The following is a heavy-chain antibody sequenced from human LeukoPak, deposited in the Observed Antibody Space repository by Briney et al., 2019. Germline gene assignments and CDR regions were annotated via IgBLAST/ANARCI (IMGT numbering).Heavy chain of an antibody. V-gene: IGHV4-59*01. D-gene: IGHD6-13*01. CDR2: IYYSGST. CDR3: ARDVAAAGTEGLGY. J-gene: IGHJ4*02. CDR1: GGSISSYY. Sequence: SETLSLTCTVSGGSISSYYWSWIRQTPGKGLEWIGYIYYSGSTNYNPSLKSRVTISVDTSKNQFSLKLSSVTAADTAVYYCARDVAAAGTEGLGYWGQGTLVTVSS.